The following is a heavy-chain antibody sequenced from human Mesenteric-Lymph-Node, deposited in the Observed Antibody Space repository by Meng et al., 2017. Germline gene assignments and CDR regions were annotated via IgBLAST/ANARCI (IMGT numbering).Heavy chain of an antibody. CDR3: ARDPDRYCSSTSCYWYYYYGMDV. CDR1: GYTFTSYG. CDR2: ISAYNGNT. Sequence: ASVKVSCKASGYTFTSYGISWVRQAPGQGLEWMGWISAYNGNTNYAQKLQGRVTMTTDTSTSTAYMELRSLRSDDTAVYYCARDPDRYCSSTSCYWYYYYGMDVWGQGTTVT. J-gene: IGHJ6*02. D-gene: IGHD2-2*01. V-gene: IGHV1-18*01.